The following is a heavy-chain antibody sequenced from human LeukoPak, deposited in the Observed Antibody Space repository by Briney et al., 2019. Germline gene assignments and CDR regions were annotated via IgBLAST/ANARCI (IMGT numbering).Heavy chain of an antibody. V-gene: IGHV3-7*01. J-gene: IGHJ3*02. CDR1: GFTFSSYW. Sequence: GGSLRLSCAASGFTFSSYWMSWVRQAPGKGLEWVANIKQDGSEKYYVDSVKGRFTISRDNAKNSLYLQMNSLRAEDTAVYYCASDSWGVFDDAFDIWGQGTMVTVSS. D-gene: IGHD3-16*01. CDR2: IKQDGSEK. CDR3: ASDSWGVFDDAFDI.